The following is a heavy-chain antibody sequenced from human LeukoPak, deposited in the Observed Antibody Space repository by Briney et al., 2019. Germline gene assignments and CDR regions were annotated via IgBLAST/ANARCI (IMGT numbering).Heavy chain of an antibody. J-gene: IGHJ5*02. V-gene: IGHV4-30-2*01. CDR3: ARSLLYSSGWYDTHWFDP. CDR2: IYHSGST. CDR1: GGSISSGGYS. D-gene: IGHD6-19*01. Sequence: SETLSLTCAVSGGSISSGGYSWSWIRQPPGKGLEWIGYIYHSGSTYYNPSLKSRVTISVDRSKNQFSLKLSSVTAADTAVYYCARSLLYSSGWYDTHWFDPWGQGTLVTVSS.